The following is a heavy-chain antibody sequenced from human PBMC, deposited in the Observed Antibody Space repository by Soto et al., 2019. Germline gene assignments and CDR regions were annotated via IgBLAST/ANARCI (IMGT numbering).Heavy chain of an antibody. J-gene: IGHJ3*02. CDR1: GFTFSSYW. D-gene: IGHD6-25*01. CDR2: IKQDGSEK. Sequence: GGSLRLSCAASGFTFSSYWMSWVRQAPGKGLEWVANIKQDGSEKYYVDSVKGRSTISRDNAKNSLYLQMNSLRAEDTAVYYCARGAASDAFDIWGQGTMVTVSS. V-gene: IGHV3-7*04. CDR3: ARGAASDAFDI.